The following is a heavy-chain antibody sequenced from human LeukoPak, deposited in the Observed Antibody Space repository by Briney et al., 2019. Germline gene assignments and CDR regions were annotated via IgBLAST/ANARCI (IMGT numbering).Heavy chain of an antibody. Sequence: ASVKVSCKASGYTFTGYYMHWVRQAPGQGLEWLGWINPNSGGTNYAQKFQGRVTMTRDTSISTAYMELSRLRFDDTAVYFCARGIALPGAKFFDSWGQGTLITVSS. J-gene: IGHJ4*02. D-gene: IGHD6-13*01. CDR1: GYTFTGYY. CDR3: ARGIALPGAKFFDS. CDR2: INPNSGGT. V-gene: IGHV1-2*02.